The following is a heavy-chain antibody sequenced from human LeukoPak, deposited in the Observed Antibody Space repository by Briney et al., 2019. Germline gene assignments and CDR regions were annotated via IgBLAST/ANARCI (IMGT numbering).Heavy chain of an antibody. CDR3: ARRGKVVPSAIEAYYYYYMDL. Sequence: SETLSLTCTVSGGSISSSSYYWGWIRQPPGKGLEWIGSIYYSGSTYYNPSLKSRVTISVDTSKNQFSLKLSSVTAADTAVYYCARRGKVVPSAIEAYYYYYMDLWGKGTTVTISS. CDR1: GGSISSSSYY. CDR2: IYYSGST. D-gene: IGHD2-2*01. V-gene: IGHV4-39*01. J-gene: IGHJ6*03.